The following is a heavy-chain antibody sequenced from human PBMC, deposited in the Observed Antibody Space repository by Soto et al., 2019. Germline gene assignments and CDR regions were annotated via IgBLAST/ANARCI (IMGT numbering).Heavy chain of an antibody. Sequence: QITLKESGPTLVKPTQTLTLTCTFSGFSLSTSGVGVGWIRQPPGKALEWLALIYWDDDKRYSPSLKSRLTITKDTSKNQVVLTMTNMDPVDTATYYRAAGYSYGPVDAFDILGQGTMVTVSS. CDR2: IYWDDDK. D-gene: IGHD5-18*01. V-gene: IGHV2-5*02. J-gene: IGHJ3*02. CDR3: AAGYSYGPVDAFDI. CDR1: GFSLSTSGVG.